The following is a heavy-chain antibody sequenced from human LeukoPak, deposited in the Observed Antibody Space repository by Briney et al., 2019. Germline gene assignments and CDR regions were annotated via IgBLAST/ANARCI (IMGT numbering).Heavy chain of an antibody. CDR1: GFTFSDYY. D-gene: IGHD6-13*01. Sequence: GGSLRLSCAASGFTFSDYYMHWIRQAPGKGLEWVSYSSGSSIYYADFVRGRFTISRDNAKNSLYLQMNSVRAEDTAVYYCAREGSSIWYVDYWGQGTLVTVSS. J-gene: IGHJ4*02. CDR2: SSGSSI. CDR3: AREGSSIWYVDY. V-gene: IGHV3-11*01.